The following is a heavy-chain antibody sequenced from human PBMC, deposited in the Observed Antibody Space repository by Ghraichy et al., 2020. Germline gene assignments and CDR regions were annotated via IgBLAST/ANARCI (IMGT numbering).Heavy chain of an antibody. Sequence: ASVKVSCKASGYTFTSYDINWVRQATGQGLEWMGWMNPNSGNTGYAQKFQGRVTMTRNTSISTAYMELSSLRSEDTAVYYCARGFGTTGPAGYYYYGMDVWGQGTTVTVSS. V-gene: IGHV1-8*01. CDR2: MNPNSGNT. J-gene: IGHJ6*02. D-gene: IGHD1-1*01. CDR3: ARGFGTTGPAGYYYYGMDV. CDR1: GYTFTSYD.